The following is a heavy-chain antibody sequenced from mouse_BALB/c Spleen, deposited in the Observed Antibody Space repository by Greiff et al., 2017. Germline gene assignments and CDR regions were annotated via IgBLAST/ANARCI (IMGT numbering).Heavy chain of an antibody. CDR2: ISSGGSYT. D-gene: IGHD2-4*01. Sequence: EVMLVESGGDLVKPGGSLKLSCAASGFTFSSYGMSWVRQTPDKRLEWVATISSGGSYTNYPDSVKGRFTIARDNAKNTLYLQMSSLKSEDTAMYYCARWDYDDYAMDYWGQGTSVTVSS. CDR3: ARWDYDDYAMDY. J-gene: IGHJ4*01. CDR1: GFTFSSYG. V-gene: IGHV5-6*01.